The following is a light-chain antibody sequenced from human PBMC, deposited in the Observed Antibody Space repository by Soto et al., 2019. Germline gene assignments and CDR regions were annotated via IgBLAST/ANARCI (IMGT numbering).Light chain of an antibody. CDR1: QSVSVY. CDR3: QQRSNLIT. J-gene: IGKJ4*01. V-gene: IGKV3-11*01. Sequence: EIVLTQSPATLYVSPGERATLSCRASQSVSVYLDWYQQKSGQAHRLLIVDASKRATGIPDRFSGSGSETDFTLTISSLEPEYFAVYYWQQRSNLITFGGGTKVDIK. CDR2: DAS.